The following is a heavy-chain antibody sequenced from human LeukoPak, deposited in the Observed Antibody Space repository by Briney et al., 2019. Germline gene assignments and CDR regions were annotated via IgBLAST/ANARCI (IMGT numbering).Heavy chain of an antibody. V-gene: IGHV3-48*04. Sequence: GGSLRLSCAASGFTFSSYSMNWVRQAPGKGLEWVSYISSSSSTIYYADSVKGRFTISRDNAKNSLYLQMNSLRAEDTAVYYCAGSSYYYGSGSYTRLGDYYGMDVWGQGTTVTVSS. CDR2: ISSSSSTI. J-gene: IGHJ6*02. CDR3: AGSSYYYGSGSYTRLGDYYGMDV. CDR1: GFTFSSYS. D-gene: IGHD3-10*01.